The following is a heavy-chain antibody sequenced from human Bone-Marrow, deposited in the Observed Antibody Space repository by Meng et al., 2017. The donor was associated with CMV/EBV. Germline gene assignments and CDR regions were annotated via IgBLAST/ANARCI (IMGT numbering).Heavy chain of an antibody. V-gene: IGHV1-2*02. Sequence: PASEIKKHRDSVKSSLKASGYTTTYYYMHWVRQAPGQVFQWMGWINPNDDTNYAQNFQGRVTMTRDMSINTIYMELSRLTSEDTAVYCARSSGWSRFDYWGHGTLVTVSS. D-gene: IGHD6-19*01. CDR2: INPNDDT. CDR3: RSSGWSRFDY. CDR1: GYTTTYYY. J-gene: IGHJ4*01.